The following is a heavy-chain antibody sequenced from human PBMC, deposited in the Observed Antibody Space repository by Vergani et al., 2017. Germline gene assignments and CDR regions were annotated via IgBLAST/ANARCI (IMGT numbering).Heavy chain of an antibody. CDR1: GFTFSSHA. D-gene: IGHD2-15*01. CDR3: ARGSFCSGGSCYSDYYGMDV. CDR2: MSCSGGST. Sequence: EVQLLESGGGLVQPGGSLRLSCAASGFTFSSHAMSWVRQAPGKGLEWVSGMSCSGGSTSYSDAVKGRFTISRDNSKNTLYLQMNSLRAEDTAVYYCARGSFCSGGSCYSDYYGMDVWGQGTTVTVSS. J-gene: IGHJ6*02. V-gene: IGHV3-23*01.